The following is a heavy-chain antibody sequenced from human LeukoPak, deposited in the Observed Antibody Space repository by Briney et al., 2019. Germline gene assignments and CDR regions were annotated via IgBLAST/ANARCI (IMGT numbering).Heavy chain of an antibody. D-gene: IGHD6-13*01. V-gene: IGHV4-4*07. Sequence: PSETLSLTCTVSGGSMGSYYWSWIRQPAGKGLEWIGRMYTSGRTNYNPSLKSRVTMSIDTHKKHFSPNLDSVTAADTAVYYCATYDQQLAFDNWGQGSLVTVSS. CDR3: ATYDQQLAFDN. CDR1: GGSMGSYY. J-gene: IGHJ4*02. CDR2: MYTSGRT.